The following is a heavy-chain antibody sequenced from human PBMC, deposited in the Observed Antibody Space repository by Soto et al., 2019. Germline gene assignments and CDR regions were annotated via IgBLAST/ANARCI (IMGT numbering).Heavy chain of an antibody. J-gene: IGHJ4*02. Sequence: GGSLRLSCAASGFTFSNAWMSWVRQAPGKGLEWVGRIKSKTDGGTTDYAAPAKGRFTISRDDSKNTLYLQMNSLKTEDTAVYYCTTVGSIAARYFDYWGQGTLVTAPQ. D-gene: IGHD6-6*01. CDR1: GFTFSNAW. CDR2: IKSKTDGGTT. CDR3: TTVGSIAARYFDY. V-gene: IGHV3-15*01.